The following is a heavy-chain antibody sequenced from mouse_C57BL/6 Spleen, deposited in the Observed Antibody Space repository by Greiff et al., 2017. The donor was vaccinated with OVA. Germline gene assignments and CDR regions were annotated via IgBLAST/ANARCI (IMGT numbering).Heavy chain of an antibody. CDR3: ARRNWALSWYFDV. Sequence: EVQLQQSGPELVKPGASVKIPCKASGYTFTDYNMDWVKQSHGKSLEWIGDINPNNGGTIYNQKFKGKATLTVDKSSSTAYMELRSLTSEDPAVYYCARRNWALSWYFDVWGTGTTVTVSS. J-gene: IGHJ1*03. V-gene: IGHV1-18*01. CDR1: GYTFTDYN. CDR2: INPNNGGT. D-gene: IGHD4-1*01.